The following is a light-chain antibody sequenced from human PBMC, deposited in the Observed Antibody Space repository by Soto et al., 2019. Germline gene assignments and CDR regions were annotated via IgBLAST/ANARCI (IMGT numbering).Light chain of an antibody. CDR2: GAS. Sequence: EIVLTQSPGTLSLSPGERASLSCRSSQSVSSEKLAWYQQKPGQAPRLLIYGASSRATGIPDRFSGSGSGTDFTLTISRLEPEDFAVYYCQQYGSSPRLTFGGGTKVDI. CDR3: QQYGSSPRLT. V-gene: IGKV3-20*01. J-gene: IGKJ4*01. CDR1: QSVSSEK.